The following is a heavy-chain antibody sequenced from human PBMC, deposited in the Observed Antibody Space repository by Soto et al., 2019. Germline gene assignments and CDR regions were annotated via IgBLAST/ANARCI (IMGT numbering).Heavy chain of an antibody. D-gene: IGHD3-22*01. CDR2: INWNGGST. CDR3: ARAMVYYYDSSGYPFDY. CDR1: GFTFDDYG. Sequence: GGSLRLSCAASGFTFDDYGMSWVRQAPGKGLEWVSGINWNGGSTGYADSVKGRFTISRDNAKNSLYLQMNSLRAEDTALYYCARAMVYYYDSSGYPFDYWGQGTLVTVSS. J-gene: IGHJ4*02. V-gene: IGHV3-20*04.